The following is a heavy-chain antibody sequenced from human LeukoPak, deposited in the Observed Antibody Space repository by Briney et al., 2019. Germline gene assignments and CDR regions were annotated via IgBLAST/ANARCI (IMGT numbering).Heavy chain of an antibody. CDR2: IKQDRSEK. V-gene: IGHV3-7*01. Sequence: GGSLRLSCAASGFTFTNYWMSWVRQAPGKGLELVANIKQDRSEKYYVDSVKGRFTISRDNAKNSLYLQMNSLRAEDTAVYYCARPSSYSIRAAFDIWGQGTMVTVSS. CDR3: ARPSSYSIRAAFDI. D-gene: IGHD2-21*01. J-gene: IGHJ3*02. CDR1: GFTFTNYW.